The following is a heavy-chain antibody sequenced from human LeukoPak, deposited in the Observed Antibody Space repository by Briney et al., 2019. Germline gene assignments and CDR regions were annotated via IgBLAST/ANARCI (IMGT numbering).Heavy chain of an antibody. Sequence: GRSLRLSCAASGFTFDEYAMHWVRHAPGKGLEWVSGISWNSGSIGYADSVKSRFTISRDNAKNSLYLQMNSLRAEDTALYYCARVLRDYYYGMDVWGQGTTVTVSS. CDR3: ARVLRDYYYGMDV. J-gene: IGHJ6*02. V-gene: IGHV3-9*01. CDR2: ISWNSGSI. CDR1: GFTFDEYA. D-gene: IGHD2/OR15-2a*01.